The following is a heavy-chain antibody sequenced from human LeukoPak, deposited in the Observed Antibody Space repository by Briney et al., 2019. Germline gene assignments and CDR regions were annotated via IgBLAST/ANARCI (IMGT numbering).Heavy chain of an antibody. V-gene: IGHV1-2*02. CDR2: INPNSGGT. Sequence: ASVKVSCKASGYTFTGYYMHWVRQAPGQGLEWMGWINPNSGGTNYAQKFQGRVTMTRDTSISTAYMELSSLISDDTAVYYCARVGFTTSWSNFDYWGQGTLVTVSS. CDR3: ARVGFTTSWSNFDY. CDR1: GYTFTGYY. J-gene: IGHJ4*02. D-gene: IGHD2-2*01.